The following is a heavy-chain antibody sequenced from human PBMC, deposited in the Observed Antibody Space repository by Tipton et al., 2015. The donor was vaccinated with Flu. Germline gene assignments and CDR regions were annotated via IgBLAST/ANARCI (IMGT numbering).Heavy chain of an antibody. CDR2: FYKGGST. CDR1: GFSVSDAY. D-gene: IGHD1-1*01. Sequence: SLRLSCTASGFSVSDAYMTWVRQAPGKGLQWVSTFYKGGSTYYADSVKGRFTISRDNSNNMVHLQMNSLTVDDTAVYLCAREIRNSDWTLDYYGMDVWGQGTTVIVSS. J-gene: IGHJ6*02. V-gene: IGHV3-53*01. CDR3: AREIRNSDWTLDYYGMDV.